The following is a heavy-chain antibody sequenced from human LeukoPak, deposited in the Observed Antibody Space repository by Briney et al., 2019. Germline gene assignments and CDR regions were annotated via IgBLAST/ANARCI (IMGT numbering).Heavy chain of an antibody. CDR1: GFTFSSYR. J-gene: IGHJ6*03. CDR3: ARVLGQWLVNYYYYYMDV. V-gene: IGHV3-21*01. D-gene: IGHD6-19*01. CDR2: ISSSSSYI. Sequence: GGSPRLSCAASGFTFSSYRMNWVRQAPGKGLEWVSSISSSSSYIYYADSVKGRFTISRDNAKNSLYLQMNSLRAEDTAVYYCARVLGQWLVNYYYYYMDVWGKGTTVTVSS.